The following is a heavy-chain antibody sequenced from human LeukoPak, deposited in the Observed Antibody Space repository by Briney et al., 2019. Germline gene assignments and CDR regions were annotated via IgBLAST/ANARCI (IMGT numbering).Heavy chain of an antibody. CDR3: AKAKSPIFNSGWYYFDY. J-gene: IGHJ4*02. CDR2: ISDSGGRT. V-gene: IGHV3-23*01. Sequence: GGSLRLSCAASRFTFSSYAMTWVRQAPGKGLEWVSSISDSGGRTYYADSVKGRFTISRDNSKTMLHLQMNSLRAEDTAVYYCAKAKSPIFNSGWYYFDYWGQGPLLTVSS. D-gene: IGHD6-19*01. CDR1: RFTFSSYA.